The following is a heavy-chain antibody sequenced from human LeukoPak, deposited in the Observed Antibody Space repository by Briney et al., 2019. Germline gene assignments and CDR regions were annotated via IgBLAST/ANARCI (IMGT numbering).Heavy chain of an antibody. J-gene: IGHJ3*02. CDR3: ARGGGLDAFDI. Sequence: SETLSLTCTVSGGSISSYYWSWIRQPPGKGLEWIGYIYYSGSTNYNPSLKSRVTISVDTPKNQFSLKLSSVTAADTAVYYCARGGGLDAFDIWGQGTMVTVSS. CDR2: IYYSGST. D-gene: IGHD6-25*01. V-gene: IGHV4-59*01. CDR1: GGSISSYY.